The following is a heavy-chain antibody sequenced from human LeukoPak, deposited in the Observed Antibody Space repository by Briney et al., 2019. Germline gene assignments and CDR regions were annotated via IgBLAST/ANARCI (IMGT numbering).Heavy chain of an antibody. CDR3: AKLSYRPIVATAYFDY. CDR1: GFTFSSYA. J-gene: IGHJ4*02. D-gene: IGHD5-12*01. V-gene: IGHV3-23*01. Sequence: PGGSLRLSCAASGFTFSSYAMGWVRQAPGKGLEWVSAISGSCGSTYYADAVKGRFTISRDNSKNALYLQMNSLRAEDTAVYYCAKLSYRPIVATAYFDYWGQGPLVTVSS. CDR2: ISGSCGST.